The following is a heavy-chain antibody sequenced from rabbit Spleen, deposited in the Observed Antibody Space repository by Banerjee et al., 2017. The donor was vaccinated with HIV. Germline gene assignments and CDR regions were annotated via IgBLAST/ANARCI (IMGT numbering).Heavy chain of an antibody. CDR2: IYGGSGGST. CDR3: ARAPYGGWSGYGYAYYFNL. CDR1: GIDLMSIAM. V-gene: IGHV1S45*01. Sequence: QEQVKESGGDLVKPGGSLTLSCKASGIDLMSIAMSWVRQAPGKGLEWIGDIYGGSGGSTWYASWAKGRFTISKTSSTTVTLQVTSLTAADTATYFCARAPYGGWSGYGYAYYFNLWGQGTLVTVS. J-gene: IGHJ4*01. D-gene: IGHD6-1*01.